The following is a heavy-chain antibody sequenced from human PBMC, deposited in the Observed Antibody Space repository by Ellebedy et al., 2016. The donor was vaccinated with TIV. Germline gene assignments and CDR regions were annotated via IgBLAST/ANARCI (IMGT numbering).Heavy chain of an antibody. J-gene: IGHJ4*02. CDR1: GFIISDDW. CDR3: VTVDQDYGR. V-gene: IGHV3-7*03. D-gene: IGHD3-16*01. Sequence: GESLKISCEVSGFIISDDWMSWVRQAPGKGLEWVAHINPDGSAEYYMDSVKSRFSISRDNAKRSLFLQMNSLIVDYTAVYYCVTVDQDYGRWGQGNLVTVSS. CDR2: INPDGSAE.